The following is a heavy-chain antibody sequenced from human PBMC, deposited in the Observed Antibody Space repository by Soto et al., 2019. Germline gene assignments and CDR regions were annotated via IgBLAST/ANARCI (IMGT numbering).Heavy chain of an antibody. J-gene: IGHJ4*02. V-gene: IGHV3-48*02. CDR3: ARGRGYCGGTNCYLDY. D-gene: IGHD2-21*01. CDR1: GFSFSSHS. Sequence: WGSLRLSCAASGFSFSSHSMKWVRQAPGKGLEWVSYISSSGSTIYYADSVKGRFTISRDNAKNSLYLQMNSLRDDDTAVYYCARGRGYCGGTNCYLDYWGQGALVTVSS. CDR2: ISSSGSTI.